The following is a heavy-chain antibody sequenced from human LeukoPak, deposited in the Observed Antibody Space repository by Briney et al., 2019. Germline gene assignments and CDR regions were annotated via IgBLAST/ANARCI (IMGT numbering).Heavy chain of an antibody. V-gene: IGHV3-53*01. CDR3: ARDRYDLLTGSTSSFYYGMDV. D-gene: IGHD3-9*01. CDR1: GFSVSNNY. CDR2: THKGSST. Sequence: GGSLRLSCAASGFSVSNNYSNWVRQTPGKVLEWVSVTHKGSSTFYADSVRGRFTVSTDSSSNTLYLQMSSLRAADTAVYYCARDRYDLLTGSTSSFYYGMDVWGQGTSVTVYS. J-gene: IGHJ6*02.